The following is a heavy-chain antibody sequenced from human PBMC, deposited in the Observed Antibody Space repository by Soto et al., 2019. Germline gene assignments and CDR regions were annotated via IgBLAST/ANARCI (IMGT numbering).Heavy chain of an antibody. V-gene: IGHV4-59*01. CDR1: GGSISGSY. D-gene: IGHD6-19*01. CDR2: VYYTGST. Sequence: PAETLSLTCSVSGGSISGSYWSWIRQSPGKGLEWLGYVYYTGSTNYSPSLRSRVRISVDQSKNEFSLRLSSVTAADTAVYFCARSVAVPGAHIDYWGQGTQVTVPQ. J-gene: IGHJ4*02. CDR3: ARSVAVPGAHIDY.